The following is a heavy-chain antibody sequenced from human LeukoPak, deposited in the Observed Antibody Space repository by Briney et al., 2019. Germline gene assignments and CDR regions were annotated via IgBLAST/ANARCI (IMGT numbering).Heavy chain of an antibody. CDR1: GGSFSGYY. CDR2: INHSGST. Sequence: SETLSLNCAVYGGSFSGYYWSWIRQPPGKGLEWIGEINHSGSTNYNPSLKSRVTISVDTSKNQFSLKLSSVTAADTAVYYCATLGVRINYYGMDVWGQGTTVTVSS. CDR3: ATLGVRINYYGMDV. J-gene: IGHJ6*02. D-gene: IGHD3-16*01. V-gene: IGHV4-34*01.